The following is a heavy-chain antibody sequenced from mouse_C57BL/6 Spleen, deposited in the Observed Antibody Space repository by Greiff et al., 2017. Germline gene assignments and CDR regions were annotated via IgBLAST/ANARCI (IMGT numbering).Heavy chain of an antibody. D-gene: IGHD2-2*01. CDR1: GYTFTSYW. V-gene: IGHV1-52*01. Sequence: QVQLQQPGAELVRPGSSVKLSCKASGYTFTSYWMHWVKQRPIQGLEWIGNIDPSDSETHYNQKFKDKATLTVDKSSSTAYMQLSSLTSEDSAVYYCARISYGYDEAWFAYWGQGTLVTVSA. CDR3: ARISYGYDEAWFAY. J-gene: IGHJ3*01. CDR2: IDPSDSET.